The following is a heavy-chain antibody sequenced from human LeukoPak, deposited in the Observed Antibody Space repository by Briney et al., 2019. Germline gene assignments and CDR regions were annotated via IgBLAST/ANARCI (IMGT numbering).Heavy chain of an antibody. CDR3: AAGQSCSGGSCYRPFDP. J-gene: IGHJ5*02. D-gene: IGHD2-15*01. CDR1: GFTFTSSA. V-gene: IGHV1-58*02. Sequence: ASVKVSCKASGFTFTSSARQWVRQARGQRLEWIGWIVVGSGNTKYAEKFQERVTFSRDQSTSTAYMELSSLRSEDTAVYYCAAGQSCSGGSCYRPFDPWGQGTLVTVSS. CDR2: IVVGSGNT.